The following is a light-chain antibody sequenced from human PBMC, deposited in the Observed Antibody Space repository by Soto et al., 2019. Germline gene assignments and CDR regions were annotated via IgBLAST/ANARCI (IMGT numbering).Light chain of an antibody. V-gene: IGKV1-6*01. CDR2: AAS. Sequence: IQMKLSPSSLSASDRDRVNITCRASQGIGNDLGWYQQKPGKAPKLLIYAASNLPSGVPSRFSGSGSGTDFTLTISGLQPDDFATYYCLQDSNYPLTFGGGTNVDNK. CDR3: LQDSNYPLT. CDR1: QGIGND. J-gene: IGKJ4*01.